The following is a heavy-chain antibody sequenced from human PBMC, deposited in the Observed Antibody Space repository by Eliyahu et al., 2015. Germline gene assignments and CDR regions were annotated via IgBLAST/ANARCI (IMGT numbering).Heavy chain of an antibody. J-gene: IGHJ4*02. Sequence: QVQLQESGPGLVKPSQTLSXTCTVXGGXISSGGYYWXWIRQHPGKGLEWIGYIYYSGSTYYNPSLKSRVTISVDTSKNQFSLKLSSVTAADTAVYYCASANIVATLIDYWGQGTLVTVSS. V-gene: IGHV4-31*03. D-gene: IGHD5-12*01. CDR3: ASANIVATLIDY. CDR1: GGXISSGGYY. CDR2: IYYSGST.